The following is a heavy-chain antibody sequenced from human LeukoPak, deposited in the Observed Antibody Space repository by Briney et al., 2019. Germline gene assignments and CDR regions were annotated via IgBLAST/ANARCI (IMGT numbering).Heavy chain of an antibody. V-gene: IGHV3-21*01. J-gene: IGHJ6*04. Sequence: PGGSLRLSCAASGFTFSTYSINWVRQAPGKGLEWVSSISSSSSYIYYADSVKGRFTISRDNAKNSLYLQMNSLRVEDTAVYYCARDRYSGSYPLDVWGKGTTVTVSS. CDR3: ARDRYSGSYPLDV. D-gene: IGHD1-26*01. CDR2: ISSSSSYI. CDR1: GFTFSTYS.